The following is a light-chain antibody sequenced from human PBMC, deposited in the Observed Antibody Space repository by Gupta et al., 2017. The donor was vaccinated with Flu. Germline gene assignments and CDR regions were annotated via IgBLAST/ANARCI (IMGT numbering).Light chain of an antibody. CDR2: KAS. J-gene: IGKJ1*01. CDR1: QSISSW. CDR3: QQYKSYSPWT. V-gene: IGKV1-5*03. Sequence: DIQMTQSPSTLSASVGDRVTITCRASQSISSWLAWYQQKPGKAPKLLIYKASSLESGVPSWFSGSGYGTEFTLTISSRQPDDFATYYCQQYKSYSPWTFGQGTKVEIK.